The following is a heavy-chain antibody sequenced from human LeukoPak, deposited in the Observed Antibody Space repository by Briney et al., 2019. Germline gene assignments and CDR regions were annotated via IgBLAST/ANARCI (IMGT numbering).Heavy chain of an antibody. D-gene: IGHD6-19*01. CDR3: ARGRAVAEY. CDR2: INTSGST. CDR1: GGSISNYY. V-gene: IGHV4-4*07. Sequence: PSETLSLTCTVSGGSISNYYLSWIRQPAGKGLEWIGRINTSGSTNYNPSLKSRVTMSADTSKNQFSLQLSSVTATDTAVYYCARGRAVAEYWGQGTLVTVSS. J-gene: IGHJ4*02.